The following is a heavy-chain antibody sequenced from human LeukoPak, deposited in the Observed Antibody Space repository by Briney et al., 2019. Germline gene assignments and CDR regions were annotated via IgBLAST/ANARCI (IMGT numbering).Heavy chain of an antibody. CDR3: AKGPCGSTSCPYYFDY. J-gene: IGHJ4*02. CDR2: ISWDGGCT. Sequence: GGSLRLSCAASGFTFDDYAMHWVRQAPGKGLEWVSLISWDGGCTYYADSVKGRFTISRDNSKNSLYLQMNSLRAEDTALYYCAKGPCGSTSCPYYFDYWGQGTLVTVSS. V-gene: IGHV3-43D*04. CDR1: GFTFDDYA. D-gene: IGHD2-2*01.